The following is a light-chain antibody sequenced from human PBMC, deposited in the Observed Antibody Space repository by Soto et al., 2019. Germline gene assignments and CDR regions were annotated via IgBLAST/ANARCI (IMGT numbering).Light chain of an antibody. Sequence: QLVLTQSPSASASLGASVKLTCTLSSGHSNYVIAWHQQQPEKGPRYLMKLNSDGSHSKGDGIPDRFSGSSSGAERYLTISSLQSEDEAEYYCQTWDTGIRVFGGGTKLTVL. CDR3: QTWDTGIRV. CDR1: SGHSNYV. CDR2: LNSDGSH. V-gene: IGLV4-69*01. J-gene: IGLJ2*01.